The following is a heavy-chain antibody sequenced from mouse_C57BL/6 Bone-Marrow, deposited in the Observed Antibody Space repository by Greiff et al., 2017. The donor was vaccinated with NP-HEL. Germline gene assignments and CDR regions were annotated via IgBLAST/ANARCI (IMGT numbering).Heavy chain of an antibody. CDR1: GYTFTDYE. Sequence: QVQLQQSGAELVRPGASVTLSCKASGYTFTDYEMHWVKQTPVHGLEWIGTIDPETGGTAYNQKFKGKAILTADKSSSTAYMELRSLTSEDSAVYYCTGPLNYWGQGTTLTVSS. CDR3: TGPLNY. D-gene: IGHD6-1*01. V-gene: IGHV1-15*01. J-gene: IGHJ2*01. CDR2: IDPETGGT.